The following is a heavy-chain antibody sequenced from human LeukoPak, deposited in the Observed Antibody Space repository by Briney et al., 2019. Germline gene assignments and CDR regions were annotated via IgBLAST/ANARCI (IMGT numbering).Heavy chain of an antibody. CDR3: GRGKASGGYSEYGLDALEM. Sequence: GGSLRLSCAASGFTFSPYGMHWVRQAPDKGLEWVAVIWHDGSKFYVDSVKGRFTISRDNSKNTLYLQTNSLRTEDTAAYYCGRGKASGGYSEYGLDALEMWGQGTMVTVSS. J-gene: IGHJ3*02. V-gene: IGHV3-33*01. CDR2: IWHDGSK. D-gene: IGHD1-26*01. CDR1: GFTFSPYG.